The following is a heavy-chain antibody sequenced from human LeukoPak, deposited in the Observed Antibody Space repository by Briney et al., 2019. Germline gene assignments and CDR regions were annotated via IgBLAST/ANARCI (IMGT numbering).Heavy chain of an antibody. CDR3: ARRDFYDSGGQKPYFHY. Sequence: KSGESLKISCKGSGYSFATYWIGWVRQMPGKGLEWMGIIYPADSDTRYSPSFQGQVTISADKSINTAFLHWSSLKASDTAMYYCARRDFYDSGGQKPYFHYWGQGTLVTVSS. V-gene: IGHV5-51*01. D-gene: IGHD3-22*01. J-gene: IGHJ4*02. CDR1: GYSFATYW. CDR2: IYPADSDT.